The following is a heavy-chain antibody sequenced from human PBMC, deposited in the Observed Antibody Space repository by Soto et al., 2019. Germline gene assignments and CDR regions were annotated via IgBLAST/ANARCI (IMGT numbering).Heavy chain of an antibody. CDR2: ITFSGNTV. CDR3: ARVSWREKYGMDV. CDR1: GFTFSDSY. J-gene: IGHJ6*02. V-gene: IGHV3-11*01. Sequence: SLRLSCAASGFTFSDSYMSWIRQAPGKGLEWISYITFSGNTVYYADSLKGRFTISRDNAKNSLYLQMNRLRAEDTAVYYCARVSWREKYGMDVCCQGTTVTVSS.